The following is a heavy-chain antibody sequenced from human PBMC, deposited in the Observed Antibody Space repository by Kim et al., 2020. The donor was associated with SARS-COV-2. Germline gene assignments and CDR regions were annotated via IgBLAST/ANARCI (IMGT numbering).Heavy chain of an antibody. V-gene: IGHV4-34*01. CDR3: ARSYSSSWYPGRGWFDP. J-gene: IGHJ5*02. Sequence: SETLSLTCAVYGGSFSGYYWSWIRQPPGKGLEWIGEINHSGSTNYNPSLKSRVTISVDTSKNQFSLKLSSVTAADTAVYYWARSYSSSWYPGRGWFDPWGQGTLVTVSS. CDR1: GGSFSGYY. CDR2: INHSGST. D-gene: IGHD6-13*01.